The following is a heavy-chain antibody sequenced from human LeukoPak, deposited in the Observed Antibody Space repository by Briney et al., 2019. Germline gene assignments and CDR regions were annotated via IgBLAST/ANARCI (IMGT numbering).Heavy chain of an antibody. V-gene: IGHV4-39*01. J-gene: IGHJ4*02. Sequence: SETLSLTCTVSGGSISSSSYYWGWIRQPPGKGLEWIGSIYYSGSTYYNPSLKSRVTISVDTSKNQFSLKLSSVTAADTAVYYCASQGYCSSTSCQTDYWGQGTLVTVSS. D-gene: IGHD2-2*01. CDR3: ASQGYCSSTSCQTDY. CDR1: GGSISSSSYY. CDR2: IYYSGST.